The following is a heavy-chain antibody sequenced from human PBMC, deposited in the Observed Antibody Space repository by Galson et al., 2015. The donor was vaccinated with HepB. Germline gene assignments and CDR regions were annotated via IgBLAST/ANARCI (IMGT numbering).Heavy chain of an antibody. CDR2: INHSGST. CDR3: ARSGYSYGPPKYFDY. Sequence: ETLSLTCAVYGGSFRGYYWSWIRQPPGKGLEWIGEINHSGSTNYNPSLKSRVTISVDTSKNQFSLKLSSVTAADTAVYYCARSGYSYGPPKYFDYWGQGTLVTVSS. D-gene: IGHD5-18*01. V-gene: IGHV4-34*01. CDR1: GGSFRGYY. J-gene: IGHJ4*02.